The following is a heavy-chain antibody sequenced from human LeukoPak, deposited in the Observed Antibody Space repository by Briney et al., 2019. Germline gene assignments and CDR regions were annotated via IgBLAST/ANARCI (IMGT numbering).Heavy chain of an antibody. CDR3: ALYSPRPT. CDR2: IFHSGST. V-gene: IGHV4-38-2*02. Sequence: SETLSLTCTVSGYSISSGYYWGWIRQPPGKGLEWIGSIFHSGSTYYNPSLKSRVTISVDTSKNQFSLKLSSVTAADTAVYYCALYSPRPTWGQGTLVTVSS. CDR1: GYSISSGYY. J-gene: IGHJ5*02. D-gene: IGHD4-11*01.